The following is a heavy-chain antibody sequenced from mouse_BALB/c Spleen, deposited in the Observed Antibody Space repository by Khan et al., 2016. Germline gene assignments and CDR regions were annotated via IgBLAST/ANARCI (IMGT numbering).Heavy chain of an antibody. CDR3: ASSNYGNYEEGYTMDY. CDR2: IDPANGNT. J-gene: IGHJ4*01. V-gene: IGHV14-3*02. CDR1: GFNIKDTY. D-gene: IGHD2-1*01. Sequence: EVQLQESGAELVKPGASVKLSCTASGFNIKDTYMHWVKQRPEQGLEWLGRIDPANGNTKYDPKFQGKATITADTSSNTAYLQLSSLTSEDTAVYYCASSNYGNYEEGYTMDYWGQGTSVTVSS.